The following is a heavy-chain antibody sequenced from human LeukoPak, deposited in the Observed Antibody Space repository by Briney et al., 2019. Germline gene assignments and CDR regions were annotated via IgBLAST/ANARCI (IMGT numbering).Heavy chain of an antibody. D-gene: IGHD3-22*01. CDR2: IYYSGST. CDR3: YLLGFDY. J-gene: IGHJ4*02. CDR1: GGSISSGDYY. V-gene: IGHV4-30-4*02. Sequence: SETLSLTCTVSGGSISSGDYYWSWIRQPPGKGLEWIGYIYYSGSTYYNPSLKSRVTISVDTSKNQFSLKLSSDCASENYDSSGYLLGFDYWGQGTLVTVPS.